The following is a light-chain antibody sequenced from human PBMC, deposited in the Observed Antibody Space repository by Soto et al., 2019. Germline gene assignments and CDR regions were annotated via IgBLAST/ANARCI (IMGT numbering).Light chain of an antibody. CDR1: ASNIGSTA. Sequence: QSVLTQPPSVSATPGQGVTLSCSGGASNIGSTAVNWYQQVPGTAPKLHIYSSNQRPSGVPDRISGSKSGTSASLAISGLQSEDEADYYCAAWDDDLHVWLFGGGTKLTV. CDR3: AAWDDDLHVWL. J-gene: IGLJ2*01. CDR2: SSN. V-gene: IGLV1-44*01.